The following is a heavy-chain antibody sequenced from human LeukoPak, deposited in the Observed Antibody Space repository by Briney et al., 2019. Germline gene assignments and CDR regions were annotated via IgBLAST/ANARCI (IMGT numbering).Heavy chain of an antibody. CDR3: ARGHVGSYAYYYYYGMDV. J-gene: IGHJ6*02. CDR2: INHSGST. CDR1: GGSFSGYY. V-gene: IGHV4-34*01. D-gene: IGHD2-8*01. Sequence: SETLSLTCAVYGGSFSGYYWSWVRQPPKKGLEWIGEINHSGSTNYNPSLKSRVTISVDTSKNQFSLKVRSVTAADTAVYYCARGHVGSYAYYYYYGMDVWGQGTTVTVSS.